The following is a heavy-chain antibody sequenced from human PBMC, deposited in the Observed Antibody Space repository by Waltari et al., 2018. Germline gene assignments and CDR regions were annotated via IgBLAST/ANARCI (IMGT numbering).Heavy chain of an antibody. CDR3: GGTTVEYYGLDV. V-gene: IGHV1-69*02. CDR2: IIPILGIA. D-gene: IGHD4-4*01. Sequence: QVQLVQSGAEVKKPGSSVKVSCKASGGTFSSYTISWVRQAPGQGLEWMGRIIPILGIANYAKKFQGRVTITADKSTSTAYMELSSMRSEDTAVYYCGGTTVEYYGLDVWGQGTTVTVSS. J-gene: IGHJ6*02. CDR1: GGTFSSYT.